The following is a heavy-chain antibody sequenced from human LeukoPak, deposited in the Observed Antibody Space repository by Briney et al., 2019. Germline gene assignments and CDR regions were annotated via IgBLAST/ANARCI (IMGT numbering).Heavy chain of an antibody. V-gene: IGHV1-8*01. J-gene: IGHJ6*04. D-gene: IGHD1-1*01. CDR1: GYTFTGYD. CDR2: MNPNNGNT. CDR3: ARALAGTAELDV. Sequence: EASVKVSCKASGYTFTGYDIHWVRQATGQGLEWMGRMNPNNGNTGDAQKFQGRVTMTRDPSISTAYMELSSLRSEDTGVYFCARALAGTAELDVWGKGTTVTVSS.